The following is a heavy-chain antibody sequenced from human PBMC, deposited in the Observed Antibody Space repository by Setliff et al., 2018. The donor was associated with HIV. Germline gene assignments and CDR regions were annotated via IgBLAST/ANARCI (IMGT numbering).Heavy chain of an antibody. CDR3: VKWNYPNS. V-gene: IGHV3-74*01. Sequence: ETLSLSCAASGFTLSDHWMHWVRQVPGKGLVWVSRTNNDGSITNYADFVKGRFTMSRDSAKNTLYLQMNSLRVEDTAVYYCVKWNYPNSWGQGTLVTVS. D-gene: IGHD1-7*01. CDR1: GFTLSDHW. J-gene: IGHJ4*02. CDR2: TNNDGSIT.